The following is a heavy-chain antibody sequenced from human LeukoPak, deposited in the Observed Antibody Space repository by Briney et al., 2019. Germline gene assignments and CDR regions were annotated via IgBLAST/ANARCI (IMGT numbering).Heavy chain of an antibody. CDR2: ISSSSSYI. CDR3: AREEVAAPYYFDY. Sequence: GGSLRLSCAASGFTFSSYSMNWVRQAPGKGLEWVSSISSSSSYIYYADSVKGRFTISRDNAKNSLYLQMNSLRAEDTAVYYCAREEVAAPYYFDYWGQGTLVTVSS. D-gene: IGHD2-15*01. V-gene: IGHV3-21*01. CDR1: GFTFSSYS. J-gene: IGHJ4*02.